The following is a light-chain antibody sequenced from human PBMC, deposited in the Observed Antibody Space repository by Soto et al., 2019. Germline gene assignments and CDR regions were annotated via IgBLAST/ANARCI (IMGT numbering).Light chain of an antibody. CDR2: KAS. CDR3: QQYNSYPPWT. V-gene: IGKV1-5*03. Sequence: DIQMTQSPSTLSASVGDRVTITCRASQSISSWLAWYQQKPGKAPKLLIYKASSLESGVPSRFSGSGSGTEVTLTISSLQPDDFATYYCQQYNSYPPWTFGQGTKLEIK. CDR1: QSISSW. J-gene: IGKJ1*01.